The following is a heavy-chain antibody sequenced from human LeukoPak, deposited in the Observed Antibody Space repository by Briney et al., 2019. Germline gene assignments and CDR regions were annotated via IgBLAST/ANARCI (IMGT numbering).Heavy chain of an antibody. CDR1: GFTFSSYS. J-gene: IGHJ4*02. Sequence: GGSLRLSCAASGFTFSSYSMNWVRQAPGKGLEWILYISSSSSTIYYADSVKGRFTISRDTANNSLFLQMNSLRDEDTAVYYCARDYAYAFGYWGQGTLVTVSS. D-gene: IGHD2-2*01. V-gene: IGHV3-48*02. CDR2: ISSSSSTI. CDR3: ARDYAYAFGY.